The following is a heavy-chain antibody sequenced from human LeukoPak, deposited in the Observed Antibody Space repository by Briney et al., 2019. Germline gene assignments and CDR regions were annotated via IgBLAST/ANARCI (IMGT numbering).Heavy chain of an antibody. J-gene: IGHJ3*02. CDR3: ARVSDSSGFDAFDI. V-gene: IGHV4-61*02. D-gene: IGHD3-22*01. Sequence: SETLSLTCTVSGGSTSSGSYYWSWIRQPAGKGLEWIGRIYTRGSTNYNPSLKSRVTISVDPPKNQFSLKLSSVTAADTAVYYCARVSDSSGFDAFDIWGQGTMVTVSS. CDR2: IYTRGST. CDR1: GGSTSSGSYY.